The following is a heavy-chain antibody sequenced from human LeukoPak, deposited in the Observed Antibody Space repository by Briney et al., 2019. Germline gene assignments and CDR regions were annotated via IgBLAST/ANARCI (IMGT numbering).Heavy chain of an antibody. V-gene: IGHV3-23*01. D-gene: IGHD4-11*01. CDR2: IHGAGAVT. CDR3: ARDPNGDYIGAFDF. J-gene: IGHJ3*01. Sequence: GGSLRLPCAASGFTFSNFGMTWVRQAPGQGLEWVSSIHGAGAVTGYADSVKGRFTTSRDNSENTLYLHMVSLRADDTAVYYCARDPNGDYIGAFDFRGQGTMVTVSS. CDR1: GFTFSNFG.